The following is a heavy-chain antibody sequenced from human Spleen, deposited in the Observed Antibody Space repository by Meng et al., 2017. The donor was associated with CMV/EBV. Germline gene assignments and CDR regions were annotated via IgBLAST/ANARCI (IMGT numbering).Heavy chain of an antibody. CDR2: IRSKGYNYAA. D-gene: IGHD6-6*01. V-gene: IGHV3-73*01. CDR3: SRQGPYSSPSDWYFDL. CDR1: GFTFSGST. Sequence: GESLKISCAASGFTFSGSTMHWVRQASGKGLEWLGRIRSKGYNYAAAYVPSVKGRFTISRDDSRDTAYLQMSSLKTEDTAIYYCSRQGPYSSPSDWYFDLWGRGTLVTVSS. J-gene: IGHJ2*01.